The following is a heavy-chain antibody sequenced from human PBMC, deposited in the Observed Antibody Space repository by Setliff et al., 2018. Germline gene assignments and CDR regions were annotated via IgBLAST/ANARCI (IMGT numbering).Heavy chain of an antibody. V-gene: IGHV1-18*01. Sequence: ASVKVSCKASGYTFTSYGISWVRQAPGQGLEWMGWISAYNGNTNYAQKVQGRVTMTTDTSTGTIYMELRSLRADDTAVYYCSGFGLYYEAVYGGGDYYYYGMDVWGQGTTVTVSS. CDR2: ISAYNGNT. CDR1: GYTFTSYG. J-gene: IGHJ6*02. D-gene: IGHD3-16*01. CDR3: SGFGLYYEAVYGGGDYYYYGMDV.